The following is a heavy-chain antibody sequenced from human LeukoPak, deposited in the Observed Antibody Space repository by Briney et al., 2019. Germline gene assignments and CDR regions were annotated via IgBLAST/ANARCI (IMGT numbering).Heavy chain of an antibody. V-gene: IGHV1-69*13. Sequence: ASVKVSCKASGGAFSSYAISWVRQAPGQGLEWMGGIIPIFGTANYAQKFQGRVTITADESTSTAYMELSSLRSEDTAVYYCARDSGYDSNWFDPWGQGTLVTVSS. CDR2: IIPIFGTA. D-gene: IGHD5-12*01. J-gene: IGHJ5*02. CDR1: GGAFSSYA. CDR3: ARDSGYDSNWFDP.